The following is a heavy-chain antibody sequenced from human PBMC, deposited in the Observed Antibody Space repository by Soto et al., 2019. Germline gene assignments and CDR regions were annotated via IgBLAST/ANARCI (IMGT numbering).Heavy chain of an antibody. CDR3: ARVLRLAVESSCFDY. Sequence: GASVKVSCKASGYKFTGYGIGWVRQAPGQGLEWMGWISAYNGNPSYAQKFQGRVTMATDTSTSTAYMELRRLRADDTAVYFCARVLRLAVESSCFDYWGQGTLVTVSS. D-gene: IGHD6-19*01. J-gene: IGHJ4*02. V-gene: IGHV1-18*01. CDR1: GYKFTGYG. CDR2: ISAYNGNP.